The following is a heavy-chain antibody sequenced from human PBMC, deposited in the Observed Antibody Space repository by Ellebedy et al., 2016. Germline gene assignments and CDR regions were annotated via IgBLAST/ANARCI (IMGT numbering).Heavy chain of an antibody. D-gene: IGHD3-22*01. Sequence: GESLKISXAASGFTFSSYAMHWVRQAPGKGLEWVANIKYDGSLKYYADSVKGRFTISRDNAKNSQYLQMNSLSAEDTAVYYCARDHPHTYDNGWDVPDFWGQGTLVTVSS. CDR3: ARDHPHTYDNGWDVPDF. V-gene: IGHV3-7*01. J-gene: IGHJ4*02. CDR2: IKYDGSLK. CDR1: GFTFSSYA.